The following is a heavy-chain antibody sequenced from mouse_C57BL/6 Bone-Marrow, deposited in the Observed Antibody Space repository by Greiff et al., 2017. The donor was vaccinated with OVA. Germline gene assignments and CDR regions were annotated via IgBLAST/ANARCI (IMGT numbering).Heavy chain of an antibody. D-gene: IGHD1-1*01. J-gene: IGHJ2*01. CDR3: ARETLYYYGSSPFDY. CDR1: GYSITSGYY. CDR2: ISYDGSN. V-gene: IGHV3-6*01. Sequence: EVKLMESGPGLVKPSQSLSLTCSVTGYSITSGYYWNWIRQFPGNKLEWMGYISYDGSNNYNPSLKNRISITRDTSKNQFFLKLNSVTTQDTATYYCARETLYYYGSSPFDYWGQGTTLTVSS.